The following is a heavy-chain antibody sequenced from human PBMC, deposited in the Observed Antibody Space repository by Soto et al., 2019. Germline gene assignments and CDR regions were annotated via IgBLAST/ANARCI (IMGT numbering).Heavy chain of an antibody. CDR1: GFSASATY. CDR3: ARGEEWGWRHYFDL. CDR2: IYSGGSA. J-gene: IGHJ4*02. Sequence: EVHLLESGGGLVQPGGSLRLSCEASGFSASATYMSWVRQAPGKGLEWVSVIYSGGSASYADSVKGRFTISRDNSKNTVYLQMNNMRADDTGVYYCARGEEWGWRHYFDLWGQGTPVTVSS. D-gene: IGHD3-3*01. V-gene: IGHV3-53*01.